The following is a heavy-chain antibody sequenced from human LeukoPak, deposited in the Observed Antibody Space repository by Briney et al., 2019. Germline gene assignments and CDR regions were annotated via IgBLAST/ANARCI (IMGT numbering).Heavy chain of an antibody. CDR1: GGSISSGDYY. D-gene: IGHD2-15*01. V-gene: IGHV4-30-4*01. CDR2: IYYSGST. CDR3: AREASHRSGGSCAYGMDV. J-gene: IGHJ6*02. Sequence: SETLSLTCTVSGGSISSGDYYWSWIRQPPGKGLEWIGYIYYSGSTYYNPSLKSRVTISVDTSKNQFSLKLSSVTAADTAVYYCAREASHRSGGSCAYGMDVWGQGTTVTVSS.